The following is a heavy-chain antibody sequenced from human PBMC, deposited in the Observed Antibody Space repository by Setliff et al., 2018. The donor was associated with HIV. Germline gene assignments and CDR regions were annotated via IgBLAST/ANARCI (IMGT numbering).Heavy chain of an antibody. J-gene: IGHJ3*02. CDR1: GYSFTTYW. D-gene: IGHD6-19*01. CDR3: ARSGKAVGSAGLGTFDI. V-gene: IGHV5-51*01. Sequence: PGESLKISCKSSGYSFTTYWIGWVRQMPGKGLEWMAIIYPGDSDARYSPSFQGQVTISADKSISTAYLQWSSLKASDTAMYYCARSGKAVGSAGLGTFDIWGQGTMVTVTS. CDR2: IYPGDSDA.